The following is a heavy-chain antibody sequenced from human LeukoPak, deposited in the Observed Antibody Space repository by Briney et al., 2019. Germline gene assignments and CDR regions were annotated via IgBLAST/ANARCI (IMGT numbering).Heavy chain of an antibody. CDR2: IYYSGST. Sequence: SETLSLTCTVSGGSISSSSYYWGWIRQPPGKGLEWIVSIYYSGSTYYNPSLKSRVTISVDASKNQFSLKLSPVTAADTAVYYCAKLTVVPNAHYWGQGTLVTVSS. CDR3: AKLTVVPNAHY. J-gene: IGHJ4*02. V-gene: IGHV4-39*01. CDR1: GGSISSSSYY. D-gene: IGHD1-14*01.